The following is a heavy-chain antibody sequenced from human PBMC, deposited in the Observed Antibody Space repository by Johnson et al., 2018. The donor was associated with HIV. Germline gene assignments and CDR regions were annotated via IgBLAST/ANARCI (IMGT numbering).Heavy chain of an antibody. J-gene: IGHJ3*02. CDR2: ISGTGGSA. V-gene: IGHV3-23*04. CDR3: ARAHDAFDS. Sequence: VQLVESGGGLVQPGGSLRLSCAASGFTFSSYAMSWVRQAPGTGLEWVSSISGTGGSADYADSVKGRFTISRDNSKNTLFLQMNSLRAEDTAVYYCARAHDAFDSWGQGTMVTVSS. CDR1: GFTFSSYA.